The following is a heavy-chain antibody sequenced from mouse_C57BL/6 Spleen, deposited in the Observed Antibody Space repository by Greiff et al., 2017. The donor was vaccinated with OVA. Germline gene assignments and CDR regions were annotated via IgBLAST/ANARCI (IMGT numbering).Heavy chain of an antibody. Sequence: QVHVKQPGAELVKPGASVKLSCKASGYTFTSYWMHWVKQRPGQGLEWIGMIHPNSGSTNYNEKFKSKATLTVDKSSSTAYMQLSSLTSEDSAVYYCAREGGSPSFDYWGQGTTLTVSS. CDR3: AREGGSPSFDY. V-gene: IGHV1-64*01. CDR1: GYTFTSYW. J-gene: IGHJ2*01. CDR2: IHPNSGST.